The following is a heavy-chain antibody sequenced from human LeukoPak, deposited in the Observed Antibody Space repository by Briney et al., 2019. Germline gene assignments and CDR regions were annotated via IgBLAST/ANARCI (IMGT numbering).Heavy chain of an antibody. D-gene: IGHD2-2*01. V-gene: IGHV4-34*01. J-gene: IGHJ4*02. CDR2: INHSGST. Sequence: SETLSLTCAVYGGSFSGYYWSWIRQPPGKGLEWIGEINHSGSTNYNPSLKSRVTISVDTSKNQFSLKLSSVTAADTAVYYCARGGEGEHCSSTSCRPGFGYWGQGTLVTVSS. CDR3: ARGGEGEHCSSTSCRPGFGY. CDR1: GGSFSGYY.